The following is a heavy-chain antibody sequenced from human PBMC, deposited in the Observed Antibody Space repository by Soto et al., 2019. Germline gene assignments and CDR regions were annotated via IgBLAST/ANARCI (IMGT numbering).Heavy chain of an antibody. D-gene: IGHD3-22*01. Sequence: QLQLQESGPGLVKPSETLSLTCTVSGGSISSSSYYWGWIRQPPGKGLEWIGSIYYSGSTYYNPSLKSRVTISVDTSTNHSSLKLSSVTAADPAVYYCATHSATMIVANWYFDLWGRGTLFTVSS. CDR2: IYYSGST. CDR3: ATHSATMIVANWYFDL. J-gene: IGHJ2*01. V-gene: IGHV4-39*01. CDR1: GGSISSSSYY.